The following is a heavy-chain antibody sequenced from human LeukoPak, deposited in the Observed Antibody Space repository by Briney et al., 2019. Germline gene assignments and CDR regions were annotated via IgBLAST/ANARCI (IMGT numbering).Heavy chain of an antibody. CDR3: ARLMVRGVRMLDY. Sequence: SETLSLTCAVYGGSFSGYYWSWIRQPPGKGLEWIGEINHSGSTNYNPSLKSRVTISVDTSKNQFSLKLSSVTAADTAVYYCARLMVRGVRMLDYWGQGTLDTVSS. CDR2: INHSGST. J-gene: IGHJ4*02. CDR1: GGSFSGYY. V-gene: IGHV4-34*01. D-gene: IGHD3-10*01.